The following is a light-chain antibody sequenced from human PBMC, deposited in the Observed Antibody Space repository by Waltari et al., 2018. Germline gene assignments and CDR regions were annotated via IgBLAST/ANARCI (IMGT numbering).Light chain of an antibody. Sequence: DIQMTQSPSSLSASVGDRVTITCRASQSISSYLNWYQQKPGKAPKLLIYAASSLQSGVPSMFSGSGSGTDFTLTISSLQPEDFATYYCQQSYSTPPLFGPGTKVDIK. V-gene: IGKV1-39*01. CDR3: QQSYSTPPL. CDR2: AAS. CDR1: QSISSY. J-gene: IGKJ3*01.